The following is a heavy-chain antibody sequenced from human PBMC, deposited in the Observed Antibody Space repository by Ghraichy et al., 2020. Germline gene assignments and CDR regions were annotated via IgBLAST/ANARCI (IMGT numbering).Heavy chain of an antibody. CDR1: GYAISNSNW. J-gene: IGHJ4*02. Sequence: SETLSLTCSVSGYAISNSNWWGWVRQPPGKGLEWIGHLYYTGSIFYNPSLESRVTMSVDTSKNQFALKLRSVTAADTAVYFCARIIVGAYFDSWGQGTLVSVSS. D-gene: IGHD2-21*01. V-gene: IGHV4-28*05. CDR3: ARIIVGAYFDS. CDR2: LYYTGSI.